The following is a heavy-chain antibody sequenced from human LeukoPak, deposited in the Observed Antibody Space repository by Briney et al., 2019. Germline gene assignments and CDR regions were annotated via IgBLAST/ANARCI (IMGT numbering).Heavy chain of an antibody. J-gene: IGHJ5*02. Sequence: PSDTLSLTCTVSGRSISSYYMSWIRQPAGKGLEWIGRISTSGTTNYNPSLKSRVIISVDKSKNQFSLKLSSVTAGDTVVYYRAHHDYYDLTWRQGTLVTVSS. V-gene: IGHV4-4*07. CDR2: ISTSGTT. CDR3: AHHDYYDLT. D-gene: IGHD3-22*01. CDR1: GRSISSYY.